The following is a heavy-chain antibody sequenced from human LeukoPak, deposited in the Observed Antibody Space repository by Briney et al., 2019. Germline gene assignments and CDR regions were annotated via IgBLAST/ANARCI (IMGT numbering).Heavy chain of an antibody. CDR2: ISGDGRSI. V-gene: IGHV3-23*01. Sequence: GGSLRLSCAASGFTFRSYTMTWVRQAPGKGMEWVSTISGDGRSIYYADSVKGRFTISRDNSRNTVYLQMNRLRDDDTALFYCAKEAEACGYYLLDNWGQGTLVTVSS. J-gene: IGHJ4*02. D-gene: IGHD3-3*01. CDR3: AKEAEACGYYLLDN. CDR1: GFTFRSYT.